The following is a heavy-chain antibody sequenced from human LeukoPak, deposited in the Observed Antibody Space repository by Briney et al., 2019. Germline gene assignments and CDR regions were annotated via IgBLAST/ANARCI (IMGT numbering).Heavy chain of an antibody. CDR1: GYTFTSYD. CDR2: MNPNSGNT. J-gene: IGHJ3*02. CDR3: ARAGIVGAIDAFDI. D-gene: IGHD1-26*01. Sequence: ASVKVSCKASGYTFTSYDINWVRQATGQGLEWMGWMNPNSGNTGYAQKFQGRVTMTRDTSTSTVYMELSSLRSEDTAVYYCARAGIVGAIDAFDIWGQGPMVTVSS. V-gene: IGHV1-8*01.